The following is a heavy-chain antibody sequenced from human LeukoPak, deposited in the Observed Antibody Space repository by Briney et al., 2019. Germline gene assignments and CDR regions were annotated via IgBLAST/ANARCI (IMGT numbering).Heavy chain of an antibody. CDR3: ARDRRYYYDSSGTQFDY. Sequence: ASVKVSCKASGYTFTSYGISWVRQAPGQGREWMGWISAYNGNTNYGQKLQGRVTMTTDTSTSTAYMELRSLRSDGTAVYYCARDRRYYYDSSGTQFDYWGQGTLVTVSS. CDR1: GYTFTSYG. D-gene: IGHD3-22*01. CDR2: ISAYNGNT. V-gene: IGHV1-18*01. J-gene: IGHJ4*02.